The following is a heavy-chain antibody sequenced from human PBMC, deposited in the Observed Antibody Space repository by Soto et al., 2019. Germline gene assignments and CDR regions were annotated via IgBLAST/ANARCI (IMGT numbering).Heavy chain of an antibody. J-gene: IGHJ4*02. D-gene: IGHD6-13*01. CDR1: GFTFSSYG. V-gene: IGHV3-30*18. Sequence: QMHLVESGGGVVQPGGSLGLSCEASGFTFSSYGMYWVRQAPGKGLEWVAVISYDGTRKFYRDSVKGRFTISGGNSNTLYLQMNRLRPEDTAVYYCAKGVGSAAHFDLWGQGALVTVSS. CDR3: AKGVGSAAHFDL. CDR2: ISYDGTRK.